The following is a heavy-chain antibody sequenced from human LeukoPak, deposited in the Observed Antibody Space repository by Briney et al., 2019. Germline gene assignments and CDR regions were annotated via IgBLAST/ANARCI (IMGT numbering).Heavy chain of an antibody. CDR3: ARGRVAYYYDSSALDY. D-gene: IGHD3-22*01. CDR2: IYYSGST. CDR1: GGSISSGGYY. J-gene: IGHJ4*02. Sequence: SETLSLTCAVSGGSISSGGYYWSWIRQHPGQSLEWIGYIYYSGSTYYNPPLKSRVTISVDTSKNQFSLNLNSVTAADTAVYYCARGRVAYYYDSSALDYWGQGTLVTVSS. V-gene: IGHV4-31*11.